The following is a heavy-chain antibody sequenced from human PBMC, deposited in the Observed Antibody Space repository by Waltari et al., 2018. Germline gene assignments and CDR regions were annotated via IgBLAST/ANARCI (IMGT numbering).Heavy chain of an antibody. D-gene: IGHD3-16*01. Sequence: QVQRVQSGAEVQKPGSSVKVSCKASGGTFSSYAISWVRQAPGQGLEWMGGIIPILGTANYAQKFQGRVTITTDESTSTAYMELSSLRSEDTAVYYCARDFPGLGGFEDWVQGTLFTVSS. CDR1: GGTFSSYA. CDR2: IIPILGTA. V-gene: IGHV1-69*05. CDR3: ARDFPGLGGFED. J-gene: IGHJ4*02.